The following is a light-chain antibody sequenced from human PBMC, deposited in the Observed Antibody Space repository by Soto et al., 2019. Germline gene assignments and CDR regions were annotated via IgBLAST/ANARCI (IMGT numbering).Light chain of an antibody. CDR3: QQSYSTPRT. J-gene: IGKJ1*01. V-gene: IGKV1-39*01. CDR2: AAS. Sequence: DIQMTQSPSTLSASVGDRVTITCRASQSISSWLAWYQQKPGKAPKLLIYAASSLQTGVPSRFSGSGSGTDFSLTISSLQPEDFSTYYCQQSYSTPRTFGHGTKVDIK. CDR1: QSISSW.